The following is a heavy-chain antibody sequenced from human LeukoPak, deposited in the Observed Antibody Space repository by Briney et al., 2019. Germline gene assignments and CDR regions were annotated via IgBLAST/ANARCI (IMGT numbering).Heavy chain of an antibody. Sequence: PSETLSLTCAVSGGSISSSNWWSWVRQAPGKGLEWVANIKQDGSEKYYVDSVKGRFTISRDNAKNSLYLQMNSLRAEDTAVYYCARDFPGHVNPGIAAAGMLDAFDTWGQGTMVTVSS. D-gene: IGHD6-13*01. CDR1: GGSISSSNW. CDR2: IKQDGSEK. CDR3: ARDFPGHVNPGIAAAGMLDAFDT. J-gene: IGHJ3*02. V-gene: IGHV3-7*01.